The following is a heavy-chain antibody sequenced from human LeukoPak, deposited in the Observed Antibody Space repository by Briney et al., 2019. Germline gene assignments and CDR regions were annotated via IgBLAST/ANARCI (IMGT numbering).Heavy chain of an antibody. CDR3: ARDSIAVAGYNAFDI. J-gene: IGHJ3*02. V-gene: IGHV1-18*01. CDR2: ISAYNGNT. CDR1: GYTLTSYG. Sequence: ASVKVSCKASGYTLTSYGISWVRQAPGQGLEWMGWISAYNGNTNYAQKLQGRVTMTTDTSTSTAYMELRSLRSDDTAVYYCARDSIAVAGYNAFDIWGQGTMVTVSS. D-gene: IGHD6-19*01.